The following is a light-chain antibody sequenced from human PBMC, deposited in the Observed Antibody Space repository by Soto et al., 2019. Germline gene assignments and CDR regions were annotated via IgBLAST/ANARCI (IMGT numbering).Light chain of an antibody. V-gene: IGKV3-11*01. Sequence: EIVLTQSPATLSLSPGERAILSCKASLSVNNYLAWYQQRPGQAPRLLIYDASNRATGVPTRFSGSGSGTDFTLTISRLEPEDFAVYYCQQYGSSGTFGQGTKVDIK. CDR1: LSVNNY. J-gene: IGKJ1*01. CDR3: QQYGSSGT. CDR2: DAS.